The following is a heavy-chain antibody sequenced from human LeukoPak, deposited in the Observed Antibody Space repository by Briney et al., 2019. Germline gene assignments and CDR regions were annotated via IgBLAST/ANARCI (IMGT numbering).Heavy chain of an antibody. V-gene: IGHV3-21*01. J-gene: IGHJ5*02. CDR3: VKDNPLDH. Sequence: GGSLRLSCAASGFTFSSYSMNWVRQAPGKGLEWVSSISSSSSYIYYADSVKGRFTISRDSAKNTLYLQMNSLRGEDTAVYYCVKDNPLDHWGQGTLVTVSS. CDR1: GFTFSSYS. CDR2: ISSSSSYI.